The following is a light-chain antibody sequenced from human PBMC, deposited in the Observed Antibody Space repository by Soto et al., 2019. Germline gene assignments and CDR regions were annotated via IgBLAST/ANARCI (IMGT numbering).Light chain of an antibody. J-gene: IGKJ2*01. CDR1: QSVSSN. V-gene: IGKV3-15*01. CDR2: GAS. CDR3: QQYRA. Sequence: EIVMTQSPATLSVSPGERATLSCRASQSVSSNLAWYQQKPGQAPRLLIYGASTRATGIPARFSGSGSGTEFTLTNSSLQSEDFAVYYCQQYRAFGKGTKLEIK.